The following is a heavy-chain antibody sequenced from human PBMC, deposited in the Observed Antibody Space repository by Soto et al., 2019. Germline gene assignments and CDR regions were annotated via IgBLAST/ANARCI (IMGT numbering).Heavy chain of an antibody. CDR3: ARDKWDSSGWYDAMTGFDY. CDR1: GDSVSSNSAA. V-gene: IGHV6-1*01. D-gene: IGHD6-19*01. Sequence: TSETLSLTCAISGDSVSSNSAAWNWIRQSPSRGLEWLGRTYYRSKWYNDYAVSVKSRITINPDTSKNQFSLQLNSVTPEDTAVYYCARDKWDSSGWYDAMTGFDYWGQGTLVTVSS. J-gene: IGHJ4*02. CDR2: TYYRSKWYN.